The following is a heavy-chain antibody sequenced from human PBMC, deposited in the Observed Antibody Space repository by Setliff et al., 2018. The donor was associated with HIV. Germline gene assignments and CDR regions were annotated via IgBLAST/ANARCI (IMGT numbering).Heavy chain of an antibody. V-gene: IGHV3-15*01. CDR2: IRSKAAGGTI. J-gene: IGHJ4*02. Sequence: GGSLRLSCAASGFTFSSYGMHWVRQAPGKGLEWVGRIRSKAAGGTIEYAAPVKGRLSISRNDSRNTLYLQMNGLESEDTAMYYCATEAQCSSSSCPGTLDSWGQGTLVTVSS. CDR1: GFTFSSYG. D-gene: IGHD2-2*01. CDR3: ATEAQCSSSSCPGTLDS.